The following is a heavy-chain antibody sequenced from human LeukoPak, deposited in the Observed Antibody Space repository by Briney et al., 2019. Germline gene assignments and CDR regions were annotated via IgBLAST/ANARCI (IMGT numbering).Heavy chain of an antibody. V-gene: IGHV4-4*07. Sequence: SETLSLTCTVSGGSISSYYWSWIRQPAGKGLEWIGRIYTSGSTNYNPSLKSRVTMSVDTSKNQFSLKLSSVTAADTAVYYCAREGYYSPPYYYYMDVWGKGTTVTVSS. CDR2: IYTSGST. CDR3: AREGYYSPPYYYYMDV. J-gene: IGHJ6*03. CDR1: GGSISSYY. D-gene: IGHD1-26*01.